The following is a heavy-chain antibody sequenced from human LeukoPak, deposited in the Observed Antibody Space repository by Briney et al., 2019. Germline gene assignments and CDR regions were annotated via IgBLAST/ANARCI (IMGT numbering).Heavy chain of an antibody. CDR3: ARDLVGATFDY. CDR1: GFTFSVAA. V-gene: IGHV3-23*01. CDR2: IGASGEST. J-gene: IGHJ4*02. Sequence: GGSLRLSCAASGFTFSVAAMTWVRQAPGKGLEWVSLIGASGESTYYADSVKGRFTISRDNAKNTLYLQMNSLRAEDTAVYYCARDLVGATFDYWGQGTLVTVSS. D-gene: IGHD1-26*01.